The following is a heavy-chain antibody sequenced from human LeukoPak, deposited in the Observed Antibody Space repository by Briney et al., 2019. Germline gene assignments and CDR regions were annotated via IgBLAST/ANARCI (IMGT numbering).Heavy chain of an antibody. D-gene: IGHD4-17*01. CDR2: IWYDGSNK. Sequence: PGRSLRLSCAASGFTFSGYGMHWVRQAPGKGLEWVAVIWYDGSNKYYADSVKGRFTISRDNSKNTLYLQMNSLRAEDTAVYYCARVPFQTTVKSGSDYWGQGTLVTVSS. CDR3: ARVPFQTTVKSGSDY. V-gene: IGHV3-33*01. J-gene: IGHJ4*02. CDR1: GFTFSGYG.